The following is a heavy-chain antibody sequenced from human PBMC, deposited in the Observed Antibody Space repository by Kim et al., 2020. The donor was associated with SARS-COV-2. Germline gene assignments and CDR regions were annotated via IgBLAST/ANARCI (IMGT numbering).Heavy chain of an antibody. CDR1: GGSISSSSYY. CDR3: ARQNELWDTAMVSWYFDL. V-gene: IGHV4-39*01. D-gene: IGHD5-18*01. CDR2: IYYSGST. J-gene: IGHJ2*01. Sequence: SETLSLTCTVSGGSISSSSYYWGWIRQPPGKGLEWIGSIYYSGSTYYNPSLKSRVTISVDTSKNQFSLKLSSVTAADTAVYYCARQNELWDTAMVSWYFDLWGRGTLVTVSS.